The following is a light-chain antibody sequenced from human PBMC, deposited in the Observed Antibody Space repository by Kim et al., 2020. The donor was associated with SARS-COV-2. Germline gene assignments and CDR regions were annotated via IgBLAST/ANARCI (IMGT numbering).Light chain of an antibody. V-gene: IGKV1-16*02. CDR1: QGI. Sequence: DIQMTQFPSSLSASVGDRVTITCRASQGIIAWFQQKSGKAPKSLIYAASSLQSAVPSKFSGSGSGTDFTLTITNLQPEDFATYYCQQYNTYPYTFGQGTKLEI. J-gene: IGKJ2*01. CDR2: AAS. CDR3: QQYNTYPYT.